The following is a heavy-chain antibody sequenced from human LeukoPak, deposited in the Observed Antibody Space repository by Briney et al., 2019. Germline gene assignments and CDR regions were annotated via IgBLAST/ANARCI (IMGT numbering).Heavy chain of an antibody. Sequence: GGSLRLSCAASGFTFSSYWMHWVRQAPGKGLVWVSRINTDGSSTSYADSVKGRFTISRDNAKNTLYLQMNSLRAEDTAVYYCARPANSGSYNWFDPWGQGTLVTVSS. V-gene: IGHV3-74*01. J-gene: IGHJ5*02. CDR3: ARPANSGSYNWFDP. CDR2: INTDGSST. CDR1: GFTFSSYW. D-gene: IGHD1-26*01.